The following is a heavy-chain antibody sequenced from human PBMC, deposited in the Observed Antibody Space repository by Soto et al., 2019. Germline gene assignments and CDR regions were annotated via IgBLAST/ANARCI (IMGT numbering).Heavy chain of an antibody. CDR3: ARDCSGTSCLDY. J-gene: IGHJ4*02. CDR1: GFTFSHYS. Sequence: GSLRLSCAASGFTFSHYSVNWVRQAPGKGLEWVSYISGGSSTLYYADSVKGRFTISRDNAKNSLYLQMNSLRAEDTAVYYCARDCSGTSCLDYWGQGTLVTVSS. CDR2: ISGGSSTL. V-gene: IGHV3-48*01. D-gene: IGHD2-2*01.